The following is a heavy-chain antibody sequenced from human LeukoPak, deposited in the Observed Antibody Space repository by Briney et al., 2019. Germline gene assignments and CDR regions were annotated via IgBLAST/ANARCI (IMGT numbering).Heavy chain of an antibody. J-gene: IGHJ4*02. D-gene: IGHD6-19*01. V-gene: IGHV1-46*01. Sequence: ASVKVSCKASGYTFTSYYMHWVRQAPGQGLEWMGIINPSGGSTSYAQKFQGRVTMTRDTSTSTVYMELSSLRSVDTAVYYCARAVLGGWTDYWGQGTLVTVSS. CDR3: ARAVLGGWTDY. CDR2: INPSGGST. CDR1: GYTFTSYY.